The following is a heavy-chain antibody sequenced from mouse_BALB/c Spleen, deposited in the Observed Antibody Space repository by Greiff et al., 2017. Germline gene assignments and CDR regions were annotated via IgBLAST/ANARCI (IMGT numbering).Heavy chain of an antibody. CDR2: INPYNDGT. CDR3: ARPYGYDVGYAMDY. J-gene: IGHJ4*01. D-gene: IGHD2-2*01. CDR1: GYTFTSYV. Sequence: VHVKQSGPELVKPGASVKMSCKASGYTFTSYVMHWVKQKPGQGLEWIGYINPYNDGTKYNEKFKGKATLTSDKSSSTAYMELSSLTSEDSAVYYCARPYGYDVGYAMDYWGQGTSVTVSS. V-gene: IGHV1-14*01.